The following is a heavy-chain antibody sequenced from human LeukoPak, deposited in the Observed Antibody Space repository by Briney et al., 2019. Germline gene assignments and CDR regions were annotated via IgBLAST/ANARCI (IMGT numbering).Heavy chain of an antibody. CDR3: ARDAGWGRLDS. V-gene: IGHV3-74*01. CDR1: GLTISDSW. D-gene: IGHD3-16*01. J-gene: IGHJ4*02. CDR2: LASDENNR. Sequence: GGSLRLSCAASGLTISDSWIHWVRQVPGKGLMWVSRLASDENNRIYADSVKGRFAISRDNAKNTLFLQMNSLRVEDTGFYYCARDAGWGRLDSWGQGALVTVSS.